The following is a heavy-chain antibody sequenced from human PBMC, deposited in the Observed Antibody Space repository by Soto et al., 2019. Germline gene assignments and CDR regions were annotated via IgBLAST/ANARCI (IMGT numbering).Heavy chain of an antibody. Sequence: QVQLQQWGAGLLKPSETLSLTCAVYGGSFSGYYWSWIRQPPGKGLDWIGEINHSGSTNYNPSLKSRVTKSVDTSKNQFSLKLSSVTAADTAVYYCARSGSHVDTYFDYWGQGTLVTVSS. CDR1: GGSFSGYY. CDR2: INHSGST. V-gene: IGHV4-34*01. J-gene: IGHJ4*02. D-gene: IGHD1-26*01. CDR3: ARSGSHVDTYFDY.